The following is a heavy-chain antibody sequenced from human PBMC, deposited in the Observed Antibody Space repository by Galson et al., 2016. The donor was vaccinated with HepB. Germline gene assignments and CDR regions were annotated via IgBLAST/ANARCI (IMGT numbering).Heavy chain of an antibody. J-gene: IGHJ4*02. CDR2: VYRSGST. V-gene: IGHV4-4*02. Sequence: TLSLTCAVSGASINNRNWWGWVRQPPGQGLEWIGEVYRSGSTNYTPSLKRRVSMSVDKSKNQFSLKMTSVTAADTAVYYCARQQEAQDGYDFWGQGTLVTVSS. CDR3: ARQQEAQDGYDF. D-gene: IGHD6-25*01. CDR1: GASINNRNW.